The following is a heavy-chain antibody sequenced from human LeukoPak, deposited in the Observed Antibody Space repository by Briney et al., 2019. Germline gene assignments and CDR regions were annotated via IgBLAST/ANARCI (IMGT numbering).Heavy chain of an antibody. D-gene: IGHD3-22*01. J-gene: IGHJ6*03. V-gene: IGHV4-59*11. CDR3: ARDWGSSGYYREDYYYYMDV. Sequence: SETLSLTCTVSGASLSRHYWSWIRQPPGKGLEWIGYIYYNAKTNYNPSLKSRVTISEDPSKNQFSLKVTSVTAADTAVYYCARDWGSSGYYREDYYYYMDVWGTGTMVTVSS. CDR1: GASLSRHY. CDR2: IYYNAKT.